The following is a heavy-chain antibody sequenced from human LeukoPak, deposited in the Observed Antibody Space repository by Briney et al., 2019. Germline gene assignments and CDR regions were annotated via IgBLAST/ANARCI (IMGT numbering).Heavy chain of an antibody. J-gene: IGHJ5*02. V-gene: IGHV3-23*01. Sequence: GGSLRLSCTAAGFVFGEHAMSWVRQSPGRGLEWVSSLSHGSYSTHYGDSVKGRFTISRDNSKNLLYLEMTSLRAEDTAVYYCVKDSGRSSSFFFDHWGQGTLVTVSS. D-gene: IGHD6-19*01. CDR2: LSHGSYST. CDR3: VKDSGRSSSFFFDH. CDR1: GFVFGEHA.